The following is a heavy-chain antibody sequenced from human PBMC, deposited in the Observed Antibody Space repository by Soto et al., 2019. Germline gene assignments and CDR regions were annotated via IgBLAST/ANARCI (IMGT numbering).Heavy chain of an antibody. D-gene: IGHD5-12*01. Sequence: QVQLVQSGAEVKKPGSSVKVSCKASGGTFSSYAISWVRQAPGQGLEWMGGIIHIFGTANYAQKFQGRVTITAEESTSTAYMELSSLRSEDTAVYYCARVSREMATTDYYYYGMDVWGQGTTVTVSS. J-gene: IGHJ6*02. CDR2: IIHIFGTA. CDR1: GGTFSSYA. V-gene: IGHV1-69*12. CDR3: ARVSREMATTDYYYYGMDV.